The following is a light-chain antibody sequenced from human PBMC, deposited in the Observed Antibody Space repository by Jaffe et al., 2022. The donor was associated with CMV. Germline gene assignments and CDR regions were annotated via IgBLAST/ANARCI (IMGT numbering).Light chain of an antibody. CDR2: GKN. CDR1: SLRRYY. J-gene: IGLJ1*01. V-gene: IGLV3-19*01. CDR3: KSRDSSGNPSYV. Sequence: SSELTQDPAVSVALGQTVRITCQGDSLRRYYASWYQQKPGQAPILVIYGKNNRPSGIPDRFSGSTSGNTASLTITGAQAEDEADYYCKSRDSSGNPSYVFGTGTKVTVL.